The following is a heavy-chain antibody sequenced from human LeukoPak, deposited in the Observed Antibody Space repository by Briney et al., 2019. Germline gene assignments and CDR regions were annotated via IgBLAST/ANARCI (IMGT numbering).Heavy chain of an antibody. CDR2: MNPNSGNT. D-gene: IGHD3-3*01. J-gene: IGHJ6*02. Sequence: ASVKVSCTASGYTFTSYDINWVRQATGQGLEWMGWMNPNSGNTGYAQKFQGRVTMTRNTSISTAYMELSSLRSEDTAVYYCASGITIFEPHYGMDVWGQGTTVTVSS. V-gene: IGHV1-8*01. CDR1: GYTFTSYD. CDR3: ASGITIFEPHYGMDV.